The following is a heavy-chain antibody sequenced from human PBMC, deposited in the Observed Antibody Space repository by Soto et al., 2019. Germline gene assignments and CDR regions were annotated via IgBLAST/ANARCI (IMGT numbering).Heavy chain of an antibody. CDR3: AKDDRLEWLSSPNLFAP. CDR1: GFTFSSYA. Sequence: GGSLRLSCAASGFTFSSYAMSWVRQAPGKGLEWVSAISGSGGSTYYADSVKGRFTISRDNSKNTLYLQMNSLRAEDTAVYYCAKDDRLEWLSSPNLFAPWGQGTLVIAPQ. V-gene: IGHV3-23*01. J-gene: IGHJ5*02. CDR2: ISGSGGST. D-gene: IGHD3-3*01.